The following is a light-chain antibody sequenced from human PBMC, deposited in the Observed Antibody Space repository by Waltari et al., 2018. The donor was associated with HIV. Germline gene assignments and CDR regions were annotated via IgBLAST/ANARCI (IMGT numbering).Light chain of an antibody. CDR1: SSDVGGSNH. CDR3: SSYTSSTTVV. CDR2: EVT. J-gene: IGLJ2*01. Sequence: QSALTQPASVSGSPGQSVIISSDGSSSDVGGSNHVSCYQQHPGKAPKLMLYEVTSRPSGVSDRFSGSKSGNTASLTISGLQTEDEADYYCSSYTSSTTVVFGGGTKLTVL. V-gene: IGLV2-14*01.